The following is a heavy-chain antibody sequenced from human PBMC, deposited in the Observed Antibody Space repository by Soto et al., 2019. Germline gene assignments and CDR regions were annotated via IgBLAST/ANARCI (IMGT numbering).Heavy chain of an antibody. CDR1: GFTFSTYG. CDR2: ITGSGGST. CDR3: AKGATSSRVYNWFDP. D-gene: IGHD2-2*01. V-gene: IGHV3-23*01. Sequence: EVQLLESGGGLVQPGGSRRLSCAASGFTFSTYGMSWVRQAPGKGLEWVSAITGSGGSTYYADSVKGRFTISRDNSENTLYLQMNSLRAEDTAVYYCAKGATSSRVYNWFDPWGQGTLVIVSS. J-gene: IGHJ5*02.